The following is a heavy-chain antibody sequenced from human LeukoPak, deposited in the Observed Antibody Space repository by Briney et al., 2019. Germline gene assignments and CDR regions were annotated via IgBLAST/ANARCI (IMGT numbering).Heavy chain of an antibody. V-gene: IGHV3-23*01. J-gene: IGHJ4*02. CDR3: AKGPRPDITVAHTVEN. CDR2: ISSRGDST. Sequence: GGSLRLSCAASGFTYSNYDMKWVRQASGKGLEWVSTISSRGDSTYDADSVKGRFTISRDNSKNSLYLQMNNVRVEDTAVYYCAKGPRPDITVAHTVENWGQGTQVTVSS. CDR1: GFTYSNYD. D-gene: IGHD6-19*01.